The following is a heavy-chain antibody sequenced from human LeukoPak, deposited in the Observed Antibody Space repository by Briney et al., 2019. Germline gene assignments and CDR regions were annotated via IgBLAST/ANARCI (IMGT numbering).Heavy chain of an antibody. J-gene: IGHJ6*03. CDR3: VRTGSTYYYYYMDV. V-gene: IGHV1-69*05. D-gene: IGHD1-14*01. CDR1: GGTFSSYA. Sequence: ASVKVSCKASGGTFSSYAISWVRQAPGQGLEWMGGIIPIFGTANYAQKFQGRVTITTDESTSTAYMELSSLRSEDTAVYYCVRTGSTYYYYYMDVWGKGTTVTVSS. CDR2: IIPIFGTA.